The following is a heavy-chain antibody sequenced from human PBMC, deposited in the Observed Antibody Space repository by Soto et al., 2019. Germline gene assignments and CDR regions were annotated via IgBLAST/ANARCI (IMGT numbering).Heavy chain of an antibody. J-gene: IGHJ6*02. CDR3: ARDIESVTAKHFFYYYAMDV. D-gene: IGHD2-8*01. CDR2: VSANNGHT. V-gene: IGHV1-18*01. CDR1: GFTFSNYG. Sequence: GASVKVSCKASGFTFSNYGLNWVRQAPGQGLEWMGWVSANNGHTNYAQNLQRRVSMTTDTSTSTAYMELRGLTFDDTAVYYCARDIESVTAKHFFYYYAMDVWGQGTTVTVSS.